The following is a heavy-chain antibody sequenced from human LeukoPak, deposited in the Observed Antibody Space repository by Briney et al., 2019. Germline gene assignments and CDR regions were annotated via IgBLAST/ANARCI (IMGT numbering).Heavy chain of an antibody. CDR3: ARDRGNWFDP. Sequence: ASVTVSCKASGGTFSSYAISWVRQAPGQGLEWMGWINPNSGGTNYAQKFQGRVTMTRDTSISTAYMELSRLRSDDTAVYYCARDRGNWFDPWGQGTLVTVSS. V-gene: IGHV1-2*02. J-gene: IGHJ5*02. CDR1: GGTFSSYA. CDR2: INPNSGGT.